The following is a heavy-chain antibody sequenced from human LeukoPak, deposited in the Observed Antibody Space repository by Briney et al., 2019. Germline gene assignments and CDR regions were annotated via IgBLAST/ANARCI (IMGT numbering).Heavy chain of an antibody. D-gene: IGHD2-15*01. CDR1: GGSISSGDYY. J-gene: IGHJ4*02. Sequence: SETLSLTCTVSGGSISSGDYYWSWIRQPPGKGLDWIGYIYYSGSTYYNPSLKSRVTISIDTSKNQFSLKLSSVTAADTAVYYCARAGRIAASGEHYFDYWGQGTLVTVSA. V-gene: IGHV4-30-4*01. CDR2: IYYSGST. CDR3: ARAGRIAASGEHYFDY.